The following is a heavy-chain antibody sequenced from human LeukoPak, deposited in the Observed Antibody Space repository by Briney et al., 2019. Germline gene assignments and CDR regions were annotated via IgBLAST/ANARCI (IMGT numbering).Heavy chain of an antibody. CDR3: AKRGFDY. D-gene: IGHD3-16*01. CDR2: ISYDGSNK. Sequence: GGSLRLSCAGSGFTFSSYGMHWVRQAPGKGLEWVAVISYDGSNKYYADSVKGRFTISRDNSKNTLYLQMNSLRAEDTAVYYCAKRGFDYWGQGTLVTVSS. J-gene: IGHJ4*02. V-gene: IGHV3-30*18. CDR1: GFTFSSYG.